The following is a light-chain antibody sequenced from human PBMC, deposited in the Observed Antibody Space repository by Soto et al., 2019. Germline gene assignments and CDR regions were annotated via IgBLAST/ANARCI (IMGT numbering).Light chain of an antibody. J-gene: IGLJ1*01. CDR3: SSYRSSSTLYV. CDR1: SSDFGFYNY. CDR2: EVS. Sequence: QSVLTQPASVSGSPGQSITISCTGTSSDFGFYNYVSWYQQHPGKAPKLMIYEVSNRPSGVSNRFSGSKSGNTASLTISGLQAEDEADYYCSSYRSSSTLYVFGTGTKVTVL. V-gene: IGLV2-14*01.